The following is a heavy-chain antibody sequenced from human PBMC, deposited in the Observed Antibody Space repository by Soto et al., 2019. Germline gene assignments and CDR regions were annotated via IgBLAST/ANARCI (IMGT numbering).Heavy chain of an antibody. Sequence: QVQLVESGGGVVQPGRSLRLSCAASGFTFSSYGMHWVRQAPGKGPEWVAVIWYDGSNKYYADSVKGRFTISRDNSKNTLYLQMNSLRAEDTAVYYCASNYYGSGSFGMDVWGQGTTVTVSS. D-gene: IGHD3-10*01. CDR1: GFTFSSYG. J-gene: IGHJ6*02. CDR2: IWYDGSNK. V-gene: IGHV3-33*01. CDR3: ASNYYGSGSFGMDV.